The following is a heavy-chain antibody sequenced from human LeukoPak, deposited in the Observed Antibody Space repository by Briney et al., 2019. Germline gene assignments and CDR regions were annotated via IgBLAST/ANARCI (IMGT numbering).Heavy chain of an antibody. J-gene: IGHJ4*02. V-gene: IGHV4-59*01. Sequence: PSETLSLTCTVSGGSIRSYYWSWIRQPPGKGLEWIGYIYSTGSTSYNPSLKSRITISLDMSQSQFSLRLSSLTAADTAVYYCARQYYYDSSGYLHYWGQGTLVTVSS. CDR2: IYSTGST. CDR3: ARQYYYDSSGYLHY. D-gene: IGHD3-22*01. CDR1: GGSIRSYY.